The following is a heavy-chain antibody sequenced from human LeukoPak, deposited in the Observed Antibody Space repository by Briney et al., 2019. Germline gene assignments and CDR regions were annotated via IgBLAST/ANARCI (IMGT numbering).Heavy chain of an antibody. V-gene: IGHV4-34*01. J-gene: IGHJ5*02. CDR1: GGSFSGYY. Sequence: SETLSLTCAVYGGSFSGYYWSWIRQPPGKGLEWIGEINHSGSTNYNPSLKSRVTTSVDTSKNQFSLKLSSVTAADTAVYYCASVLLWFGELAPFDPWGQGTLVTVSS. D-gene: IGHD3-10*01. CDR3: ASVLLWFGELAPFDP. CDR2: INHSGST.